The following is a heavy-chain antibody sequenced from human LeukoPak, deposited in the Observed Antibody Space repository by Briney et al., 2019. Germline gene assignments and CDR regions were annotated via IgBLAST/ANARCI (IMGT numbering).Heavy chain of an antibody. V-gene: IGHV3-23*01. CDR1: GFTFSSYE. CDR3: AKAWHYDSSGNPYWCFDL. J-gene: IGHJ2*01. Sequence: GGSLRLSCAASGFTFSSYEMNWVRQAPGKGLEWVSGLSGSGTNTYYADSVKGRFTISRDNSKNTLYLQMSSLRAEDTALYYCAKAWHYDSSGNPYWCFDLWGRGTLVTVSS. D-gene: IGHD3-22*01. CDR2: LSGSGTNT.